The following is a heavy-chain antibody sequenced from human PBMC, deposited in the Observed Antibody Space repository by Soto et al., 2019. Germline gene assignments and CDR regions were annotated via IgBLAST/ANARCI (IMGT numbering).Heavy chain of an antibody. CDR3: ASVSYFNAFDY. D-gene: IGHD3-9*01. V-gene: IGHV4-30-4*01. J-gene: IGHJ4*02. CDR1: GGSISSGDYY. Sequence: SETLSLTYTVSGGSISSGDYYWTWIRQPPGKGLEWIGYIYYSGSTYYNPSLKSRVTISVDTSKNQFSLKLSSVTAADTAVYYCASVSYFNAFDYWGQGTLVTVSS. CDR2: IYYSGST.